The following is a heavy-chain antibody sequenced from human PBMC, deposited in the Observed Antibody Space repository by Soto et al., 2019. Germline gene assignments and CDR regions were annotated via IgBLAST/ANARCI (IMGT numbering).Heavy chain of an antibody. CDR2: IDPSDSYT. CDR1: GYSFTSYW. Sequence: GESLKISCKGSGYSFTSYWISWVRQMPGKGLEWMGRIDPSDSYTKYSPSFQGHVTISADKSISTAYLQWSSLKASDTAMYYCASNKNWNYYYGMAVWGQGTTVTVSS. CDR3: ASNKNWNYYYGMAV. V-gene: IGHV5-10-1*01. D-gene: IGHD1-1*01. J-gene: IGHJ6*02.